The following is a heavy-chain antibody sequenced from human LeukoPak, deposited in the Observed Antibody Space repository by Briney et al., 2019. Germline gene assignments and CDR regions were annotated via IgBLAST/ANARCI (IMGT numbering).Heavy chain of an antibody. J-gene: IGHJ5*02. V-gene: IGHV1-69*05. CDR1: GGTFSSYA. D-gene: IGHD6-13*01. CDR2: IIPIFGTA. CDR3: AREPLLAAAGTFGWFDP. Sequence: ASVKVSCKASGGTFSSYAISWVRQAPGQGLEWMGGIIPIFGTANYAQKFQGRVTITTDESTSTAYMELSSLRSEDTAVYYCAREPLLAAAGTFGWFDPWGQGTLVTVSS.